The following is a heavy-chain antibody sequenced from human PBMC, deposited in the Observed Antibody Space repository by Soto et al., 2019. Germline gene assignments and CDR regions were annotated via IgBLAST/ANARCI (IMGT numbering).Heavy chain of an antibody. Sequence: QVQLQESGPGLVKPSETLSLTCTVSGGSVSSGSYYWSWIRQPPGKGLEWIGYIYYSGSTNYNPSLKSRVTLSVDTSKNQFSLKLSSVTAADTAVYYCARISGYSYGLPPYFDYWGQGTLVTVSS. CDR2: IYYSGST. CDR3: ARISGYSYGLPPYFDY. D-gene: IGHD5-18*01. J-gene: IGHJ4*02. V-gene: IGHV4-61*01. CDR1: GGSVSSGSYY.